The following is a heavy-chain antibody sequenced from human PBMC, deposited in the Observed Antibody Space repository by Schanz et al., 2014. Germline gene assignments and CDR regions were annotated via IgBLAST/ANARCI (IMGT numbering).Heavy chain of an antibody. CDR3: ARDDALAFDY. Sequence: EVQLVESGGGLIQPGGSLRLSCAVSGFTVNTNYMSWVRQAPGKGLEWISSMYINSGSTQYADSVKGRFTISRDEVKHSVYLQMNSLRDDDTAVYYCARDDALAFDYWGHGTLVTVSS. J-gene: IGHJ4*01. CDR2: MYINSGST. CDR1: GFTVNTNY. V-gene: IGHV3-53*01.